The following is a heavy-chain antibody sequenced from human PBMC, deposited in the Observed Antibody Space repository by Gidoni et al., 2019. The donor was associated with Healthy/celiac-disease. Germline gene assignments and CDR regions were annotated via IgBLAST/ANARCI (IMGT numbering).Heavy chain of an antibody. CDR1: GLTFSSYA. Sequence: EVQLLESGGGLVQPGGSLRLPCAASGLTFSSYAMSWVRQAPGKGLEWVSAISGSGGSTYYADSVKGRFTISRDNSKNTLYRQMNSLRAEDTAVYYCAKDSSGWYSDYWGQGTLVTVSS. D-gene: IGHD6-19*01. CDR2: ISGSGGST. V-gene: IGHV3-23*01. J-gene: IGHJ4*02. CDR3: AKDSSGWYSDY.